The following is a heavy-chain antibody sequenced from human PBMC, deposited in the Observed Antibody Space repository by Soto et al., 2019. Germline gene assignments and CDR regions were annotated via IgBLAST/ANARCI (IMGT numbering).Heavy chain of an antibody. V-gene: IGHV3-74*01. J-gene: IGHJ4*02. CDR1: GFTFTTYW. CDR3: TRGPRASSTGTGAH. CDR2: INGDGSST. D-gene: IGHD1-1*01. Sequence: PVGSLRLSCAASGFTFTTYWMHWVRQVPGKGLVWVSRINGDGSSTTYADSVKGRFTISRDNAKNTLYLQMNSLRAEDTAVYYCTRGPRASSTGTGAHWGQRTLVTVSS.